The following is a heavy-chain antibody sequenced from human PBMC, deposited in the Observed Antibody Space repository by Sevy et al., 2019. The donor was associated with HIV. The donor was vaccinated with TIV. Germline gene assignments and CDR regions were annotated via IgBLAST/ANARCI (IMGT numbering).Heavy chain of an antibody. CDR2: IGVNNGKT. CDR1: GYNFNTYG. D-gene: IGHD3-22*01. J-gene: IGHJ4*02. Sequence: ASVKVSCKASGYNFNTYGITWVRQAPGQGLEWMGWIGVNNGKTNYAARLQARISMTADTSTITVYMELRTLTSDDTAIYFCERDSYYYDMHSSYRPPDYWGQGTLVTVSS. CDR3: ERDSYYYDMHSSYRPPDY. V-gene: IGHV1-18*01.